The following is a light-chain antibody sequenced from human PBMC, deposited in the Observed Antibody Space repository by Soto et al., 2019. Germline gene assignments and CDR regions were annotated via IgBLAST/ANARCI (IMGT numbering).Light chain of an antibody. CDR3: QHYNNWPPYS. J-gene: IGKJ2*03. CDR1: QDVSTN. Sequence: ETVMTQSPDTLSVSPGESATLSCRASQDVSTNLAWFHQKPGQTPRLVLYGASKRATGIPARFSGSGSGRPFTLTISSLQSEDFGVYYCQHYNNWPPYSFGQWTKVEIK. CDR2: GAS. V-gene: IGKV3-15*01.